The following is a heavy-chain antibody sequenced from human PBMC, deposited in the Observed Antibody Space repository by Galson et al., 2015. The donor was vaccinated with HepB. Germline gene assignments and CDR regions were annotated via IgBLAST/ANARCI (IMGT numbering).Heavy chain of an antibody. D-gene: IGHD3-10*01. J-gene: IGHJ6*02. Sequence: SETLSLTCTVSGGSISSSSYYWGWIRQPPGKGLEWIGSIYYSGSTYYNPSLKSRVTISVDTSKNQFSLKLSSVTAADTAVYYCAIWFSWYYYGMDVWGQGTTVTVSS. CDR1: GGSISSSSYY. V-gene: IGHV4-39*01. CDR3: AIWFSWYYYGMDV. CDR2: IYYSGST.